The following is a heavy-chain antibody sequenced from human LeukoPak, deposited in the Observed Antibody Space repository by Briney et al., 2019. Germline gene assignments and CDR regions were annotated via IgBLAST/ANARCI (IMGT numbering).Heavy chain of an antibody. V-gene: IGHV4-4*07. J-gene: IGHJ6*02. Sequence: SETLSLTCIVSGGSVRNYYWTWIRQPAGKGLQWIGRIYTNGTTNYSPSLKSRVTMSVDMSKNQSSLKLTSVTAADTAVYYCAKEDIVVVTKYIHYGMDVWGQGTTVTVSS. D-gene: IGHD2-15*01. CDR2: IYTNGTT. CDR3: AKEDIVVVTKYIHYGMDV. CDR1: GGSVRNYY.